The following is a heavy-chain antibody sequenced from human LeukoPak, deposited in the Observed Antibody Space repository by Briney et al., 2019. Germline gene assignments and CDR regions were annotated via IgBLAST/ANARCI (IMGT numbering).Heavy chain of an antibody. CDR3: ARRRYNWNAIDY. Sequence: GGSLRLSCAASGFTFSDYYMSWIRQAPGKGLEWVSYISSSGSTLYYADSVKGRITISKDNAKNSLYLQMNSLRAEDTAVYYCARRRYNWNAIDYWGQGTLVTVSS. V-gene: IGHV3-11*01. J-gene: IGHJ4*02. CDR1: GFTFSDYY. CDR2: ISSSGSTL. D-gene: IGHD1-20*01.